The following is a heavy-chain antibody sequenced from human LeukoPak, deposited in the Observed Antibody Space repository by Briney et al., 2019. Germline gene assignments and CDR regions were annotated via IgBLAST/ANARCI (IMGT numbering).Heavy chain of an antibody. J-gene: IGHJ5*02. CDR3: ARVPAASPNWFDP. Sequence: PGESLKISCKGSGYSFTSYWIGWVRQMPGKGLEWMGIICPGDSDTRYSPSFQGQVTISADKSISTAYLQWSSLKASDTAMYYCARVPAASPNWFDPWGQGTLVTVSS. CDR1: GYSFTSYW. D-gene: IGHD2-2*01. CDR2: ICPGDSDT. V-gene: IGHV5-51*03.